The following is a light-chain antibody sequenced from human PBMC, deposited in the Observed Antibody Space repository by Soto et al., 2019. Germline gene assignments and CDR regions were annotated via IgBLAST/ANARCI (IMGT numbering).Light chain of an antibody. Sequence: EIVLTQSPVTLSLSPGERPTLSSRASQSISRYLAWYQHKPGQAHRLPINDASNRATGIPGRFSGSGSGTDFALTISSLGPEDSAVYYCQQRSNWPITFGQGTRLEIK. CDR1: QSISRY. CDR2: DAS. V-gene: IGKV3-11*01. J-gene: IGKJ5*01. CDR3: QQRSNWPIT.